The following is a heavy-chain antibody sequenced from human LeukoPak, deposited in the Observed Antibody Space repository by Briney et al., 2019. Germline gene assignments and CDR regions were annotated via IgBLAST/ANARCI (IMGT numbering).Heavy chain of an antibody. CDR2: IYYSGST. V-gene: IGHV4-39*01. J-gene: IGHJ4*02. CDR3: AKSTPVEVDY. Sequence: PSGTLSLTCTVSGGSISSSSYYWGWIRQPPGKGLEWIGSIYYSGSTYYNPSPKSRVTISVDTSKNQFSLKLSSVTAADTAAYYCAKSTPVEVDYWGQGALVTVSS. CDR1: GGSISSSSYY.